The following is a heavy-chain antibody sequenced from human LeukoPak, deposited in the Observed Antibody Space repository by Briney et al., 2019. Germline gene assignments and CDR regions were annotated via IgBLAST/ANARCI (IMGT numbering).Heavy chain of an antibody. CDR2: ISSSSSYI. D-gene: IGHD3-9*01. Sequence: GGSLRLSCAASGFTFSSYSMNWVRQAPGKGLEWVSSISSSSSYIYYADSVKGRFTISRDNSKNTLYLQMNSLRAEDTAVYYCAKGIKKYYDILTGYYNPADWFDPWGQGTLVTVSS. CDR1: GFTFSSYS. J-gene: IGHJ5*02. V-gene: IGHV3-21*01. CDR3: AKGIKKYYDILTGYYNPADWFDP.